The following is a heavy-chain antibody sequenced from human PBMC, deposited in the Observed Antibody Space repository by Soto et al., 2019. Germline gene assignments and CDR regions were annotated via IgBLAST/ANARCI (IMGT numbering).Heavy chain of an antibody. D-gene: IGHD1-1*01. J-gene: IGHJ6*02. CDR2: IFYSGTP. CDR3: ARDLWVEPELYYYGMDV. CDR1: GDSISSADYY. V-gene: IGHV4-30-4*01. Sequence: QVQLQESGPGLVRPSQTLSLTCTVSGDSISSADYYWSWIRPTPGKDLEWIGHIFYSGTPYYNPSLKSRLTISVDTSNNHFSIRLTSVTAADTAVYYCARDLWVEPELYYYGMDVWGQGTTVTVSS.